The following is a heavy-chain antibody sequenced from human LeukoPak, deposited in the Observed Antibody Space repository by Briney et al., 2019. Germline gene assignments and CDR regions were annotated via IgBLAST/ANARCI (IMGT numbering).Heavy chain of an antibody. CDR1: GFTFSNYA. CDR3: AKIGANVGF. V-gene: IGHV3-30*18. Sequence: PGRSLRPSCAASGFTFSNYAMHWVRQAPGKGLEWVSIISFDGSNKYYADSVKGRFTISRDNSKNTLYLQMNSLRAEDTAVYYCAKIGANVGFWGQGTLVTVSS. J-gene: IGHJ4*02. D-gene: IGHD4/OR15-4a*01. CDR2: ISFDGSNK.